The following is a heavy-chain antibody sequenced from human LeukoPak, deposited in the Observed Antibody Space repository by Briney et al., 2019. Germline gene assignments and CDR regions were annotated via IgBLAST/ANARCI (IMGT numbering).Heavy chain of an antibody. CDR1: GFTFDDYG. V-gene: IGHV3-20*04. CDR2: INGNGGSA. D-gene: IGHD5-18*01. J-gene: IGHJ4*02. CDR3: ARSIYGVYSFGPPYDY. Sequence: PGGSLRLSCAASGFTFDDYGMSWVRQAPGKGLEWVSGINGNGGSAGYADSLKGRFTTSRDNAKNSLYLQMNSLRVEDTALYYCARSIYGVYSFGPPYDYWGQGTLVTVSS.